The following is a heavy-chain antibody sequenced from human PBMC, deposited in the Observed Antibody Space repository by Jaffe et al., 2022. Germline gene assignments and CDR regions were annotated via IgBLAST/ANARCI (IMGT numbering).Heavy chain of an antibody. CDR1: DTSITSGYY. CDR3: ARMRINLILVVVHGTFDI. V-gene: IGHV4-38-2*01. CDR2: MYHSGRT. J-gene: IGHJ3*02. D-gene: IGHD3-22*01. Sequence: HVQLQESGPGLVRPSETLSLTCAVSDTSITSGYYWGWIRQPPGEGLEWIGSMYHSGRTHYNPSLKSRVTMSVDTSKNQFSLRLTSVTAADTAVYFCARMRINLILVVVHGTFDIWGQGTMVTVSS.